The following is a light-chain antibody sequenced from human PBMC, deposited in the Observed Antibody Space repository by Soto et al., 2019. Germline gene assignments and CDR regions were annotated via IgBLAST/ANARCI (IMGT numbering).Light chain of an antibody. J-gene: IGLJ2*01. CDR1: TGAVTSGHY. Sequence: QAVVPQEPSLSVSPGGTVTLTCGSSTGAVTSGHYPYWFQQKPGQAPKTLIYDTSNKHAWTPARFSGSLLGGDAALTLSDAKPEDEADYYCLLSFIGAVVFGGGTKLTVL. CDR2: DTS. V-gene: IGLV7-46*01. CDR3: LLSFIGAVV.